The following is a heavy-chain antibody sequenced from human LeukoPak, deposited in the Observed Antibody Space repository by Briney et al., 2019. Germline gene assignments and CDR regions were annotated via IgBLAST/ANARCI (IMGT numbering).Heavy chain of an antibody. CDR1: GYTFTGYY. D-gene: IGHD3-3*01. Sequence: ASVKVSCKASGYTFTGYYMHWVRQAPGQGLEWMGIINPSGGSTSYAQKFQGRVTMTRDTSTSTVYMELSSLRSEDTAVYYCAGGIGKFLEWLAIDYWGQGTLVTVSS. V-gene: IGHV1-46*01. CDR3: AGGIGKFLEWLAIDY. J-gene: IGHJ4*02. CDR2: INPSGGST.